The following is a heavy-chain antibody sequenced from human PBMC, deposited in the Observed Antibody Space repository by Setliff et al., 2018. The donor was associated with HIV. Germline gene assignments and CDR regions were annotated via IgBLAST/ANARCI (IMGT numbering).Heavy chain of an antibody. CDR1: GFDFSDYW. J-gene: IGHJ5*02. CDR2: VNEDGSKK. CDR3: VRGWSWFDP. Sequence: GGSLRLSCVPSGFDFSDYWMSWVRQAPGKGLEWVATVNEDGSKKYYGASVRGRFTVSRDDAKKFLHLQMSSLTVDDTGVYYCVRGWSWFDPWGRGTLVTVSS. V-gene: IGHV3-7*01.